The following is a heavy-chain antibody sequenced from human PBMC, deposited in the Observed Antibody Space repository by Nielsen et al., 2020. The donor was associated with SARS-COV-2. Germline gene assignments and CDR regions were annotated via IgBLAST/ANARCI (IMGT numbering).Heavy chain of an antibody. Sequence: SETLSLTCTVSGGSISNYYWSWIRQPPGKGLEWLGYIYYIGTTNYNPSLKSRVTISVDTSKNQFSLKLSSVTAADTAVYYCARGTMVRGATRYFDYWGQGTLVTVSS. J-gene: IGHJ4*02. CDR1: GGSISNYY. D-gene: IGHD3-10*01. CDR2: IYYIGTT. V-gene: IGHV4-59*12. CDR3: ARGTMVRGATRYFDY.